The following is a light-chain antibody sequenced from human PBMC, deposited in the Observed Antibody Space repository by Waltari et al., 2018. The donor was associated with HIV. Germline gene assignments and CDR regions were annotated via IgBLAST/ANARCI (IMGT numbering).Light chain of an antibody. CDR3: SSNTDTSTAL. V-gene: IGLV2-14*01. Sequence: QSALTQPASVSGSPGQSITISCVASSYNRRGFTYVSWYQQHPGKAPKVIIYEVKNRPSGVSLRFSGSKSGNTASLTISGLQIEDEADYYCSSNTDTSTALFGGGTKLSVL. J-gene: IGLJ2*01. CDR1: SYNRRGFTY. CDR2: EVK.